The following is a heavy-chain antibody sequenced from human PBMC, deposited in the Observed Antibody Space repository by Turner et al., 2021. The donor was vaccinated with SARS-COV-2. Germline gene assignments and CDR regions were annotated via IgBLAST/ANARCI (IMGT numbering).Heavy chain of an antibody. CDR2: INNDGSDR. J-gene: IGHJ4*02. Sequence: EVQLVASGGGLVKPGGSVRLSCAASGFTFSNYWMSWVRQSPGKRREWVANINNDGSDRYYVDSVKGRFTISRDNAKNSVYLQMDSLRAEDTAVYYCARRSAYSGNRSFFDSWCQGSLVTVSS. CDR1: GFTFSNYW. V-gene: IGHV3-7*04. CDR3: ARRSAYSGNRSFFDS. D-gene: IGHD5-12*01.